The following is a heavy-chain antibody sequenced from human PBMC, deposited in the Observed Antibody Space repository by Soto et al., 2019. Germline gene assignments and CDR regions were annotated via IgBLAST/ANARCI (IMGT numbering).Heavy chain of an antibody. CDR1: GYSFSNYW. D-gene: IGHD2-15*01. CDR2: IYPGDSDT. Sequence: GESLKISCKGSGYSFSNYWIGRVRQMPGKGLEWMGIIYPGDSDTRYSPSFQGQVTISADKSINTAHLQWSSLKPSDTAIYYCARRMGGYYYGMDVWGQGTTVTVSS. CDR3: ARRMGGYYYGMDV. V-gene: IGHV5-51*01. J-gene: IGHJ6*02.